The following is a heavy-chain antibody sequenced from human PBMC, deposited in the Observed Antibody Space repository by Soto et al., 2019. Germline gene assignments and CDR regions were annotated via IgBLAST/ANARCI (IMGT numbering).Heavy chain of an antibody. CDR3: ARGGETSGYYYLDY. J-gene: IGHJ4*02. CDR2: IYSAGTT. Sequence: GGSLRLSCAASGFIVNTKYMSWVRQAPGKGLEWVSVIYSAGTTYYTDSVKGRFTISRDSSKNTLYLQMNSLRAEDTAVYYCARGGETSGYYYLDYWGQGALVTVPS. CDR1: GFIVNTKY. D-gene: IGHD3-22*01. V-gene: IGHV3-53*01.